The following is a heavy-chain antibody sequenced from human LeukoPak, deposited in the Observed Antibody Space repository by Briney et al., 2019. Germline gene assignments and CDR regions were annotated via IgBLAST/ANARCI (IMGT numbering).Heavy chain of an antibody. Sequence: GASVKVSCQASGYSFRNYDMNWVRQAPGQGLEWMGWINPNSSHTGYAQKFQGRVTITRNTSITTVYMELTSLKSGDTAVYYCARAVWAAAGSPWFDPWGQGTLVTVSS. CDR1: GYSFRNYD. CDR3: ARAVWAAAGSPWFDP. CDR2: INPNSSHT. D-gene: IGHD6-13*01. J-gene: IGHJ5*02. V-gene: IGHV1-8*01.